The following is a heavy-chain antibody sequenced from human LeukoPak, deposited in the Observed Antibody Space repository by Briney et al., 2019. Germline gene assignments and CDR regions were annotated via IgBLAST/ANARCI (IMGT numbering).Heavy chain of an antibody. CDR2: IYTTGRT. Sequence: SETLSLTCTVSGVSISSYDWTWIRQPAGKGLEWIGRIYTTGRTNYNPSLNSRVTMSVHPSNNPFSLKLRSPTAADTAVYYCARQIAVAGTAGSDYWGQGTLVTVSS. CDR3: ARQIAVAGTAGSDY. J-gene: IGHJ4*02. D-gene: IGHD6-19*01. CDR1: GVSISSYD. V-gene: IGHV4-4*07.